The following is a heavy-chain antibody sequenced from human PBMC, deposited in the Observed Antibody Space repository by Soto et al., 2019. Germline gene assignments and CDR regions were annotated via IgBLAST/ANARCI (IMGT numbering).Heavy chain of an antibody. CDR2: IYYSGST. J-gene: IGHJ4*02. CDR1: GGSISSGGYY. CDR3: ARHTGDYGDSYYFDY. V-gene: IGHV4-31*03. D-gene: IGHD4-17*01. Sequence: PSETLSLTCTVSGGSISSGGYYWSWIRQHPGKGLEWIGYIYYSGSTYYNPSLKSRVTISVDTSKNQFSLKLSSVTAADTAVYYCARHTGDYGDSYYFDYWGQGTLVTVSS.